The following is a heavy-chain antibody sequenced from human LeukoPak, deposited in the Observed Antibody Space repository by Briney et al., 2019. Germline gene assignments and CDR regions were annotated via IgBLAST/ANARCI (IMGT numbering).Heavy chain of an antibody. CDR3: ARVVGLTGYSSSWYSGYYYYMDV. Sequence: PSETLSLTCTVSGYSISSGYFWGWIRPPPGKGLEWIGSIYHSGSTSYNPSLKSRVTISVDTSKSQFSLKLSSVTAADTAVYYCARVVGLTGYSSSWYSGYYYYMDVWGKGTTVTVSS. CDR2: IYHSGST. CDR1: GYSISSGYF. J-gene: IGHJ6*03. D-gene: IGHD6-13*01. V-gene: IGHV4-38-2*02.